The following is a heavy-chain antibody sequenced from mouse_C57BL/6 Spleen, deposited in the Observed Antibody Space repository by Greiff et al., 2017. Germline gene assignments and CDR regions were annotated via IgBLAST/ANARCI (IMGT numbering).Heavy chain of an antibody. V-gene: IGHV1-4*01. Sequence: QVQLKESGAELARPGASVKMSCKASGYTFTSYTMHWVKQRPGQGLEWIGYINPSSGYTKYNQKFKDKATLTADKSSSTAYMQLSSLTSEDSAVYYCAREGGSSPFAYWGQGTLVTVSA. CDR2: INPSSGYT. D-gene: IGHD1-1*01. CDR1: GYTFTSYT. CDR3: AREGGSSPFAY. J-gene: IGHJ3*01.